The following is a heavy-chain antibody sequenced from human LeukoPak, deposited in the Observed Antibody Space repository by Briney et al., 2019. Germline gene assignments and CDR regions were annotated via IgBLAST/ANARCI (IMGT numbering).Heavy chain of an antibody. J-gene: IGHJ3*02. Sequence: GASVKVSCKASGYTFTGYYIHWVRQAPGQGLEWMGWINPNSGVTNYTQKFQGRVTMTRGTSINTAYMELSSLTSDDTAVYFCATWGLHFDIWGQGTMVTVAS. CDR1: GYTFTGYY. CDR3: ATWGLHFDI. V-gene: IGHV1-2*02. CDR2: INPNSGVT. D-gene: IGHD3-16*01.